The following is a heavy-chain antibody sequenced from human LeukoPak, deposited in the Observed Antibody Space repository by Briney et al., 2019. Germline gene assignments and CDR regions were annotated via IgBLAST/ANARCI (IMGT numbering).Heavy chain of an antibody. V-gene: IGHV5-51*01. Sequence: GESLKISCKGSGYTSTSYWIGWVRQMPGKGLEWMGIIYPGDSDTIYSPSFQGQVTISADKSISTAYLRWSSLKASDTAMYYCARRGPLYSGYVPFDQWGQGTLVTVSS. J-gene: IGHJ4*02. D-gene: IGHD5-12*01. CDR2: IYPGDSDT. CDR1: GYTSTSYW. CDR3: ARRGPLYSGYVPFDQ.